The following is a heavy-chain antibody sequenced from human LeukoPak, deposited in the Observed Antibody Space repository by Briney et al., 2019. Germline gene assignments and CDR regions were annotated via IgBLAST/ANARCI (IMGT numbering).Heavy chain of an antibody. CDR1: GCTFSDYY. Sequence: PGGSLRLSCAASGCTFSDYYMNWIRQAPGKGLEWISYISSSGGTIYYADSVKGRFTISRDNAKNSLYLQMNSLRAEDTAVYYCAGYSSGWFGAFHIWGQGTMVTVSS. J-gene: IGHJ3*02. D-gene: IGHD6-19*01. CDR2: ISSSGGTI. CDR3: AGYSSGWFGAFHI. V-gene: IGHV3-11*04.